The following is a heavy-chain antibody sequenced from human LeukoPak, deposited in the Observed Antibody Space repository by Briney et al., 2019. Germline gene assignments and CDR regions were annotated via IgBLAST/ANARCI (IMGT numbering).Heavy chain of an antibody. CDR1: GGSFSGYY. J-gene: IGHJ3*02. CDR2: INHSGGT. Sequence: PSETLSLTCAVNGGSFSGYYWIWIRQPPGKGLEWIGEINHSGGTNYNPSLKSRVTISVDTSKNQFSLKLSSVTAADAAVYYCARGGESGSCDGFDMWGQGIMVTVSS. D-gene: IGHD1-26*01. V-gene: IGHV4-34*01. CDR3: ARGGESGSCDGFDM.